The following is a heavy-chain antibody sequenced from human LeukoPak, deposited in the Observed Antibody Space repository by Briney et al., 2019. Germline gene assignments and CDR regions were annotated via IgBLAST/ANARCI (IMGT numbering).Heavy chain of an antibody. J-gene: IGHJ6*02. Sequence: SETLSLTCTVSGGSISSGDYYWSWIRQPPGKGLEWIGYIYYSGSTYYNPSLKSRVTISVDTSKNQFSLKLSSVTAADTAVYYCARVTGLTGYSYYYCYGMDVWGQGTTVTVSS. CDR2: IYYSGST. CDR3: ARVTGLTGYSYYYCYGMDV. V-gene: IGHV4-30-4*01. CDR1: GGSISSGDYY. D-gene: IGHD3-9*01.